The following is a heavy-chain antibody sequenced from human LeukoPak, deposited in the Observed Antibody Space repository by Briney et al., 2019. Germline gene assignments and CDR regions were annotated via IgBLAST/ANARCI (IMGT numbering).Heavy chain of an antibody. V-gene: IGHV3-23*01. CDR1: GFIFSSYA. CDR2: ISISGGNT. D-gene: IGHD6-6*01. J-gene: IGHJ3*02. CDR3: AKDLSRTLRSMDAFDI. Sequence: GGSLRLSCAASGFIFSSYAMSWVRQAPGKGLEWVSTISISGGNTYYANSVKGRFTISRDNSKNTLYLQMNSLRAEDTAVYYCAKDLSRTLRSMDAFDIWGQGTMVTVSS.